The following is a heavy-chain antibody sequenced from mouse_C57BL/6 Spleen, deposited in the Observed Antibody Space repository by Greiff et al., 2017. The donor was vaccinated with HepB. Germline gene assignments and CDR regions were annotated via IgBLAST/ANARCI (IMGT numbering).Heavy chain of an antibody. CDR2: IDPSDSET. V-gene: IGHV1-52*01. CDR1: GYTFTSYW. J-gene: IGHJ4*01. Sequence: QVQLQQPGAELVRPGSSVKLSCKASGYTFTSYWMHWVKQRPIQGLEWIGNIDPSDSETHYNQKFKDKATLTVDKSSSTAYMQLSSLTSEDSAVYCCARSEDNFYAMDYWGQGTSVTVSS. CDR3: ARSEDNFYAMDY.